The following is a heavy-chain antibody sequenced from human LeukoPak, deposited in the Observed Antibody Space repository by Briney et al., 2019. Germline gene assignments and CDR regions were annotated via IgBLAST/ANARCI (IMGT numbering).Heavy chain of an antibody. V-gene: IGHV5-51*01. D-gene: IGHD1/OR15-1a*01. CDR3: ATSESQTKFDY. CDR2: IFPGDSDT. Sequence: GASVKVSCKASGGTFSSYAISWVRQAPGQGLEWMGIIFPGDSDTMYSPSFQGQVTISADKSINTAYLQWSSLKASDTAIYYCATSESQTKFDYWGQGTLVTASS. CDR1: GGTFSSYA. J-gene: IGHJ4*02.